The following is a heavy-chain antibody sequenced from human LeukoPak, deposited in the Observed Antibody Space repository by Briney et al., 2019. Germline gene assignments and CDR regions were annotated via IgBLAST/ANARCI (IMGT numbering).Heavy chain of an antibody. CDR2: ISSSGST. J-gene: IGHJ4*02. D-gene: IGHD6-13*01. CDR3: ATGVHGIAAAGDYYFDY. CDR1: GDSISSGDYY. V-gene: IGHV4-61*02. Sequence: SQTLSLTCTVSGDSISSGDYYWSWIRQPAGKGLEWIGRISSSGSTNYNPSLKGRVTISVDTSKNQFSLKLSSVTAADTAVYFCATGVHGIAAAGDYYFDYWGQGTLVTVSS.